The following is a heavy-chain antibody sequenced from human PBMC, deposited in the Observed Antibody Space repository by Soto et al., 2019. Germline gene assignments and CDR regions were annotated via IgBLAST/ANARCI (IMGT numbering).Heavy chain of an antibody. CDR1: GYTFTSYA. Sequence: QVQLVQSGAEVKKPGASVKVSCNASGYTFTSYAMHWVRQAPGQRLEWMGWINAGNGNTKYSQNVQGRVTITRDPSESTVYMELSSLRSEDTAVYYCASSYYGSGNPKDYYDGMDVWGQGTTVTVSS. CDR2: INAGNGNT. V-gene: IGHV1-3*01. D-gene: IGHD3-10*01. CDR3: ASSYYGSGNPKDYYDGMDV. J-gene: IGHJ6*02.